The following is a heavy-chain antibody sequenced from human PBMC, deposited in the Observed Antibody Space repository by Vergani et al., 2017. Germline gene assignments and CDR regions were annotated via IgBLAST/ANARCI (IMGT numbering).Heavy chain of an antibody. Sequence: QVQLQESGPGLVKPSETLSLTCTVSGGSISSYYWSWIRQPAGKGLEWIGRIYTSGSTNYNPSLKSRVTISVATSKNQFSLKLSSVTAADTAVYYCARGGSLETQVPVVARDYSCYMDVWGEGTTVTVSS. D-gene: IGHD1-1*01. CDR1: GGSISSYY. CDR2: IYTSGST. CDR3: ARGGSLETQVPVVARDYSCYMDV. V-gene: IGHV4-4*07. J-gene: IGHJ6*03.